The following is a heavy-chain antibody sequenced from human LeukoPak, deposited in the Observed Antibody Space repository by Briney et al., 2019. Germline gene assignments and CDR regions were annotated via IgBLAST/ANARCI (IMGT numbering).Heavy chain of an antibody. CDR1: GYTFTSYG. CDR2: ISAYNGNT. Sequence: GASVKVSCTASGYTFTSYGISWVRQAPGQGLEWMGWISAYNGNTNYAQKLQGRVTMTTDTSTSTAYMELRSLRSEDTAVYYCATSGPLLEWLSNWFDPWGQGTLVTVSS. J-gene: IGHJ5*02. CDR3: ATSGPLLEWLSNWFDP. V-gene: IGHV1-18*01. D-gene: IGHD3-3*01.